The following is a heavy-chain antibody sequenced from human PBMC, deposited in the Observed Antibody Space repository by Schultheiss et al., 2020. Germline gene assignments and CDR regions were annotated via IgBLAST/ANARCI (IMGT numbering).Heavy chain of an antibody. CDR1: GFTFSNYA. CDR3: ARGDGELPKYYFDY. J-gene: IGHJ4*02. D-gene: IGHD1-26*01. CDR2: VSYDGTKK. Sequence: GGSLRLSCAASGFTFSNYAMDWLRQAPGKGLEWVAVVSYDGTKKYYADSVNGRFTISRDNFKNTLDLQMSSLRAEDTAVYYCARGDGELPKYYFDYWGQGTLVTVSS. V-gene: IGHV3-30*03.